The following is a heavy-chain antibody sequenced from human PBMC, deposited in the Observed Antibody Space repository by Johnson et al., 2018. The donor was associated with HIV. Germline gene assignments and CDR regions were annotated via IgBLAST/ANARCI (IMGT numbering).Heavy chain of an antibody. CDR1: GFTFDDYG. D-gene: IGHD3-22*01. V-gene: IGHV3-20*04. J-gene: IGHJ3*02. CDR2: INWHGGRT. Sequence: VQLAESGGGVVRPGGSLRLYCAASGFTFDDYGMNRVRQAPGKGLEWVSGINWHGGRTCHSHSVQGRFTFSSDNARNSLYVQMNSLRAEDTALYYCTRDRRKYDDSSGYPDYDAFDIWGQGTMVTVSS. CDR3: TRDRRKYDDSSGYPDYDAFDI.